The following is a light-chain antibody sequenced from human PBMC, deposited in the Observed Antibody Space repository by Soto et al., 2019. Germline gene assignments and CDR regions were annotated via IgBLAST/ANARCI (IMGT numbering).Light chain of an antibody. Sequence: EIVLTQSPATLSLSPGARAPLSCRASQSVSSYLAWYQQIPGQAPRLLIYGASSRATGIPDRFSGSGSGTEFTLTISSLQPDDFATYYCQQYMSYSFGQGTKVDIK. CDR2: GAS. CDR3: QQYMSYS. CDR1: QSVSSY. J-gene: IGKJ1*01. V-gene: IGKV3-11*01.